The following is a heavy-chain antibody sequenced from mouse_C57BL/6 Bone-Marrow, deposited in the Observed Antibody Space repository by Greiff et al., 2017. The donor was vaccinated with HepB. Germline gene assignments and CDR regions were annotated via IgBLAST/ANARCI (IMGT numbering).Heavy chain of an antibody. CDR2: IYPGDGDT. V-gene: IGHV1-82*01. J-gene: IGHJ3*01. CDR1: GYAFSSSW. D-gene: IGHD1-1*02. Sequence: VQLQQSGPELVKPGASVKISCKASGYAFSSSWMNWVKQRPGKGLEWIGRIYPGDGDTNYNGKFKGKATLTADKSSSTAYMQLSSLTSEDSAVYICARGILWRSFAYWGEGTLVTVSA. CDR3: ARGILWRSFAY.